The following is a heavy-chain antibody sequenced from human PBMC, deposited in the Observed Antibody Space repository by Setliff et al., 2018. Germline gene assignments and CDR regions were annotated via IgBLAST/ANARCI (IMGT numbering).Heavy chain of an antibody. V-gene: IGHV1-2*02. D-gene: IGHD3-16*02. CDR3: ARVKAPALYYYMDV. Sequence: ASVKVSCKASGYTFTGYYMHWVRQAPGQGLEWMGWMNPNSGGTNYAQKFQGRVTMTRDTSISTAYMELSRLRSDDTAVYYCARVKAPALYYYMDVWGKGTTVTVS. CDR1: GYTFTGYY. J-gene: IGHJ6*03. CDR2: MNPNSGGT.